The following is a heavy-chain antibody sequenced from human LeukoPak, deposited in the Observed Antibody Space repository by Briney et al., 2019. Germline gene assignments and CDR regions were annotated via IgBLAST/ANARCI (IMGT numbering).Heavy chain of an antibody. CDR1: GYTFTGYY. CDR2: INPKSGGT. V-gene: IGHV1-2*02. J-gene: IGHJ4*02. D-gene: IGHD2-2*01. Sequence: ASVKVSCKASGYTFTGYYMHWVRQAPGQGVEGMGWINPKSGGTNYAQKFQGRVTMTRDTSISTAYMELSRLRSDDTAVYYCPRGEIVVVPAAHTGDYWGQGTLVTVSS. CDR3: PRGEIVVVPAAHTGDY.